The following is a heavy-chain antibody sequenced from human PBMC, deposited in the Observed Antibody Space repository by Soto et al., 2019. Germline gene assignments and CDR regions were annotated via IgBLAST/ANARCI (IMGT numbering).Heavy chain of an antibody. V-gene: IGHV1-69*08. D-gene: IGHD2-15*01. Sequence: QVQLVQSGAEVKKPGSSVRVSCKASGGVFNTYTIAWVRQAPGQGLEWMGRFMPVLGRAHYAQSFEGRVTITADKSTTTVYMELGSLTSADAAVYYCAKAGGVGYCRGGSCLPDFWGQGTLVTVSS. CDR3: AKAGGVGYCRGGSCLPDF. J-gene: IGHJ4*02. CDR1: GGVFNTYT. CDR2: FMPVLGRA.